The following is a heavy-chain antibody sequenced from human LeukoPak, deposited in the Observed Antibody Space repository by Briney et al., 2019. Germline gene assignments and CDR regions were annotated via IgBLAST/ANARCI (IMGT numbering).Heavy chain of an antibody. J-gene: IGHJ4*02. CDR1: GFTFSSYS. D-gene: IGHD1-26*01. CDR2: ISSSSSYI. Sequence: GGSLRLSCAASGFTFSSYSMNWVRQAPGKGLEWVSSISSSSSYIYYADSVKGRFTISRDNAKNSLYLQMNSLRAEDTAVYYCARGEEHQRHSYYYFDYWGQGTLVTVSS. CDR3: ARGEEHQRHSYYYFDY. V-gene: IGHV3-21*01.